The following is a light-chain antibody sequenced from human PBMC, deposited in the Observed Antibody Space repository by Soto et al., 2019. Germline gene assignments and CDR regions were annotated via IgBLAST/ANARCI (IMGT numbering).Light chain of an antibody. Sequence: DIQMTQSPSILSASVGDRVTITCLSSQTITNWLAWYQQKPGKAPKLLIYKASTLKSGVPSRFSGSGSGTEFTLTISSLQPDDFATYYCQHYNSYSEALGQGTKVDIK. CDR3: QHYNSYSEA. CDR2: KAS. CDR1: QTITNW. V-gene: IGKV1-5*03. J-gene: IGKJ1*01.